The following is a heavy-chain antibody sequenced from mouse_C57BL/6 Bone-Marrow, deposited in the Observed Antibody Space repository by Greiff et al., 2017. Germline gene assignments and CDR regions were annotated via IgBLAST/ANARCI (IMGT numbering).Heavy chain of an antibody. CDR2: IDPEDGDT. CDR1: GFNIKDYY. J-gene: IGHJ3*01. CDR3: TYNSNPY. D-gene: IGHD2-5*01. Sequence: VQLQQSGAELVRPGASVKLSCTASGFNIKDYYMHWVKQRPEQGLEWIGRIDPEDGDTEYAPKFQGKATMTADTSSNPAYLQLSSLASEDTAVYYCTYNSNPYWGQGTLVTVSA. V-gene: IGHV14-1*01.